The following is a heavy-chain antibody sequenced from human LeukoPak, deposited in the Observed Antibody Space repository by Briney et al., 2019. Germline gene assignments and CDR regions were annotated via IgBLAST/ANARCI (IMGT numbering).Heavy chain of an antibody. Sequence: GASVKVSCKASGYTFTGYYMHWVRQAPGQGLEWMGWINPNSGGTNYAQKFQGRVTMTRDTSISTAYMELSRLRSDDTAVYYCASSSSGYSYYGMDVWGQGTTVTVSS. D-gene: IGHD2-21*01. CDR3: ASSSSGYSYYGMDV. J-gene: IGHJ6*02. CDR2: INPNSGGT. CDR1: GYTFTGYY. V-gene: IGHV1-2*02.